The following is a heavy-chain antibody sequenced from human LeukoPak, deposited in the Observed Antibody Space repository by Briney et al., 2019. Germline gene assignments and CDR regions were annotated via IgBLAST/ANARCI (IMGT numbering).Heavy chain of an antibody. Sequence: SETLSLTCTVSGGSISSYYWSWIRQPPGKGLEWIGYIYYSGSTNYNPSLKSRVTISVDTSKNQFSLKLSSVTAVDTAVYYCARAVAATQYFDYWGQGTLVTVSS. CDR2: IYYSGST. D-gene: IGHD2-15*01. J-gene: IGHJ4*02. CDR3: ARAVAATQYFDY. CDR1: GGSISSYY. V-gene: IGHV4-59*08.